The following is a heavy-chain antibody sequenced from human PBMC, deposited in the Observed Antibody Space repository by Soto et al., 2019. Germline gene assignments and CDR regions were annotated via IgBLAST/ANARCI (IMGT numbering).Heavy chain of an antibody. CDR3: ARDLHDIVVLPAAMSDFSWFAS. Sequence: SVKVSCKASGGTFSSYAISWVRQAPGQGLEWMGGIIPIFGTANYAQKFQGRVTITADESTSTAYMELSSLRYEDTAVYYCARDLHDIVVLPAAMSDFSWFASCGQGSLVPVSS. V-gene: IGHV1-69*13. J-gene: IGHJ5*01. CDR1: GGTFSSYA. D-gene: IGHD2-2*01. CDR2: IIPIFGTA.